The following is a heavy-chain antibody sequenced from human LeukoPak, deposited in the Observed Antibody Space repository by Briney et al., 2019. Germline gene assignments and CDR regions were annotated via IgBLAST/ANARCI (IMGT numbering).Heavy chain of an antibody. V-gene: IGHV4-59*01. D-gene: IGHD6-19*01. CDR2: IYYSGST. Sequence: PSETLSLTCTVSGGSISSYYWSWIRQPPGKGLEWIGYIYYSGSTNYNPSLKSRVTISVDTSKNQFSLKLSSVTAADTAVYYCARSSSSGWLYYFDYWGQGALVTVSS. CDR3: ARSSSSGWLYYFDY. J-gene: IGHJ4*02. CDR1: GGSISSYY.